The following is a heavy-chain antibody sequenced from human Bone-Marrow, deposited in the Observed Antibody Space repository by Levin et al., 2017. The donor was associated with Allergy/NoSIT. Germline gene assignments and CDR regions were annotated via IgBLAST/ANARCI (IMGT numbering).Heavy chain of an antibody. J-gene: IGHJ5*02. V-gene: IGHV3-23*01. CDR1: GFTFSSYA. D-gene: IGHD2-15*01. Sequence: GGSLRLSCAASGFTFSSYAMSWVRQAPGKGLEWVSAISGSGGSTYYADSVKGRFTISRDNSKNTLYLQMNSLRAEDTAVYYCAKDVSVVAATINWFDPWGQGTLVTVSS. CDR3: AKDVSVVAATINWFDP. CDR2: ISGSGGST.